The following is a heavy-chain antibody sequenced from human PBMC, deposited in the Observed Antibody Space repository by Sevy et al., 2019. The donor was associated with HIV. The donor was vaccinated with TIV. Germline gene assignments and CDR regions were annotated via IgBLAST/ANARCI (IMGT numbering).Heavy chain of an antibody. Sequence: GGSLRLSCTASGFTFGDYAMSWFRQAPGKGLEWVGFIRSKANGGTTEYAASVKGRFTISRDESKSIAYLQMNSLKTEDTAVYYCTRQRSRSGWKEGDVSYWGQGTLVTVSS. V-gene: IGHV3-49*03. D-gene: IGHD6-19*01. J-gene: IGHJ4*02. CDR1: GFTFGDYA. CDR2: IRSKANGGTT. CDR3: TRQRSRSGWKEGDVSY.